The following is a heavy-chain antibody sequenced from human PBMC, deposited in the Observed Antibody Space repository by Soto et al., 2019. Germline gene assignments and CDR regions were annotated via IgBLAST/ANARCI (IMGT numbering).Heavy chain of an antibody. CDR2: ISYSGST. J-gene: IGHJ5*02. Sequence: TSETLSLTCTVSGASITTYYWSWIRQPPGKGLEWIGYISYSGSTDYNPSLKSQVTISFDASKNQISLQVRSATAADAAVYYCARDLKEYCSDGKCNWFDPWGQGTLVTVSS. D-gene: IGHD2-15*01. CDR1: GASITTYY. V-gene: IGHV4-59*01. CDR3: ARDLKEYCSDGKCNWFDP.